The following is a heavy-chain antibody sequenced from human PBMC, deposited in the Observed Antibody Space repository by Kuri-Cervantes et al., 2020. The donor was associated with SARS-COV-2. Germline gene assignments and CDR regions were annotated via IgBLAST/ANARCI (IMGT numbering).Heavy chain of an antibody. CDR3: AKGRGAVAGLHLQH. Sequence: SETLSLTCAVSGGSISSSNWWSWVRQPPGKGLEWIGEIYHSGSTNYNPSLQSRVTISVDKSRNLFSLRLSSVTAADTAVYYCAKGRGAVAGLHLQHWGQGTLVTVSS. CDR2: IYHSGST. V-gene: IGHV4-4*02. CDR1: GGSISSSNW. J-gene: IGHJ1*01. D-gene: IGHD6-19*01.